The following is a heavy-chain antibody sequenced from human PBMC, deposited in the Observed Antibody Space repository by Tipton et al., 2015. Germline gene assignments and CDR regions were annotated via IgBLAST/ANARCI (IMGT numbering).Heavy chain of an antibody. CDR3: ARSGAKAWDYFDH. D-gene: IGHD1-26*01. CDR1: GGSLTNDNDY. CDR2: ISTSGNA. Sequence: LRLSCTVSGGSLTNDNDYWSWIRQAAGKRLEWVGRISTSGNADYSPSLKSRVTISIDRTKNQFSLKLSSMTATDTAVYYCARSGAKAWDYFDHWGQGTLVTVSS. J-gene: IGHJ4*02. V-gene: IGHV4-61*02.